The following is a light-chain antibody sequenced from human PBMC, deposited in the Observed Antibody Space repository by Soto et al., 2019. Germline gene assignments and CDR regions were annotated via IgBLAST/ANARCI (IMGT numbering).Light chain of an antibody. CDR3: EQYDSRSPWT. CDR1: ESVTIW. V-gene: IGKV1-5*01. CDR2: DAS. J-gene: IGKJ1*01. Sequence: DIQLTQSPSSLSASVGDRVTITCRASESVTIWLAWYQQKPGKAPRLLIYDASTLEGGVPSRFSASGSGTEFTLTISSLQPDDFATYYCEQYDSRSPWTFGQGTKIESK.